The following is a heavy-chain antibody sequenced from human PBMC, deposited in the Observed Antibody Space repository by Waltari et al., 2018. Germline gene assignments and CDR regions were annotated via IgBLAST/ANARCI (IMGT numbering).Heavy chain of an antibody. V-gene: IGHV3-7*01. CDR3: ARGDSWAFDI. CDR2: INQYGSEE. Sequence: ELQLVESGGGLVQPGRSLTLSGSASGFVSNNYWMCWVRQAPGKGLEWVANINQYGSEEHYVDSAKGRFTISRDNAKNAVYLQMNSLSAGDTSVYYCARGDSWAFDIWGQGTMVTVAS. J-gene: IGHJ3*02. D-gene: IGHD4-4*01. CDR1: GFVSNNYW.